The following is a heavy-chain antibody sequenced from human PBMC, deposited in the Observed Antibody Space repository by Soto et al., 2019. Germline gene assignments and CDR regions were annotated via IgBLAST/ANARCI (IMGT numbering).Heavy chain of an antibody. V-gene: IGHV1-69*01. Sequence: QVQLVQSGAEVKKPGSSVKVSCKASGGTFSSYAISWVRQVPGQGLEWMGGIIPIFGTANYAQKFQGRVTITADESTSTAYMELSSLRSDDTAVYYCARSYDFWSGLDYWGQGTLVTVSS. D-gene: IGHD3-3*01. CDR2: IIPIFGTA. CDR1: GGTFSSYA. CDR3: ARSYDFWSGLDY. J-gene: IGHJ4*02.